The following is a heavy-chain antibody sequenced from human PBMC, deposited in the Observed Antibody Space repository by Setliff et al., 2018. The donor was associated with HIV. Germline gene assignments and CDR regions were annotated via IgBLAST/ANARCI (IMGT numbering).Heavy chain of an antibody. CDR1: GGTFSSYA. D-gene: IGHD3-10*01. V-gene: IGHV1-2*02. J-gene: IGHJ4*02. CDR2: IIPTTGGT. Sequence: GASVKVSCKASGGTFSSYAISWVRQAPGQGLEWMGGIIPTTGGTNYAQKFHDRVTMTRDSSNTTVYMEMSSLTSDDTAIYYCARDHSGSLFDYWGQGTLVTVSS. CDR3: ARDHSGSLFDY.